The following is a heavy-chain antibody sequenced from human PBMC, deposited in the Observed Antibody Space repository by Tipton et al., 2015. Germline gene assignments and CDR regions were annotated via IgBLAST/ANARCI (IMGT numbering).Heavy chain of an antibody. Sequence: SLRLSCAVSGFTFRSYWMSWVRQAPGKGLEWVANIKEDGSEKYYEDSVKGRFTISRDNANNSLYLQMSSLRPEDTAVYYCAKQFLDADWGQGTLVTVSP. J-gene: IGHJ4*02. CDR3: AKQFLDAD. V-gene: IGHV3-7*03. D-gene: IGHD1-1*01. CDR2: IKEDGSEK. CDR1: GFTFRSYW.